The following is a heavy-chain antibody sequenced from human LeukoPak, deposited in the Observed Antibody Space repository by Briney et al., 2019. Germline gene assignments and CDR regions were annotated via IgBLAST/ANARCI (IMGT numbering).Heavy chain of an antibody. D-gene: IGHD6-13*01. CDR3: ARVIMAVAAAARVYYYYYMDV. CDR1: GGSISSSSYY. V-gene: IGHV4-39*07. Sequence: PSETLSLTCTVSGGSISSSSYYWGWIRQPPGKGLEWIGSIYYSGSTYYNPSLKSRVTISVDTSKNQFSLKLSSVTAADTAVYYCARVIMAVAAAARVYYYYYMDVWGKGTTVTVSS. J-gene: IGHJ6*03. CDR2: IYYSGST.